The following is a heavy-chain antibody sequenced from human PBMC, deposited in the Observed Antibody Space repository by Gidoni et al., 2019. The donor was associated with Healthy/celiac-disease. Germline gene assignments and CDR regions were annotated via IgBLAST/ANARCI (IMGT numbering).Heavy chain of an antibody. CDR3: TRRVAVAGPQNAFDI. CDR1: VFTFSCSA. Sequence: EVQLVASGGGLFQPGGSLQLSCAASVFTFSCSAMHWVRQASGKGLEWVGRIRSKANSYATAYAASVKGRFTISRDDSKNKAYLQMNSLKTEDTAVYYCTRRVAVAGPQNAFDIWGQGTMVTVSS. V-gene: IGHV3-73*02. CDR2: IRSKANSYAT. J-gene: IGHJ3*02. D-gene: IGHD6-19*01.